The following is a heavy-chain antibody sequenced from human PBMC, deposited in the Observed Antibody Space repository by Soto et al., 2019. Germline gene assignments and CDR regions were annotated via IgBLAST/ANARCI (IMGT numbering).Heavy chain of an antibody. CDR1: GGSFSGYY. J-gene: IGHJ6*03. Sequence: SETLSLTCAVYGGSFSGYYWSWIRQPPGKGLEWIGEINYSGSTNYNPSLKSRDTISVDTSKNQFSLKLSSVTAADTAVYYCARKGYSSSSPYYYMDVWGKGTTVTVSS. D-gene: IGHD6-6*01. CDR3: ARKGYSSSSPYYYMDV. CDR2: INYSGST. V-gene: IGHV4-34*01.